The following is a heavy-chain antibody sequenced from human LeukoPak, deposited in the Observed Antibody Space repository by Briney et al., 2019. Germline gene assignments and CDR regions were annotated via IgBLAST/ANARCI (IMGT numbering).Heavy chain of an antibody. CDR1: GGSFCDYY. CDR3: ASLSEEFDPDY. V-gene: IGHV4-34*01. CDR2: INHSGST. J-gene: IGHJ4*02. Sequence: SETLSLTCAVYGGSFCDYYWTWIRQPPGKGLEWIGEINHSGSTNYNPSLKSRVTISVDTSRNQFSLKLSSVTAADTAVYYCASLSEEFDPDYWGQGTLVTVSS.